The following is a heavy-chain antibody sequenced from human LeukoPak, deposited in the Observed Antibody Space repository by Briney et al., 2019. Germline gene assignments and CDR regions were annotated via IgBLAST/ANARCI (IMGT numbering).Heavy chain of an antibody. Sequence: GRSLRLSCAASGFTFSNYAMRWVRQAPGKGLEWVALISHDGSSECYGDSMKGRFTISRDNSRNTFYLQMNSLRAEDTAVYYCASRFEWLSSFDYWGQGTLVTVSS. D-gene: IGHD3-3*01. J-gene: IGHJ4*02. CDR3: ASRFEWLSSFDY. V-gene: IGHV3-30*03. CDR1: GFTFSNYA. CDR2: ISHDGSSE.